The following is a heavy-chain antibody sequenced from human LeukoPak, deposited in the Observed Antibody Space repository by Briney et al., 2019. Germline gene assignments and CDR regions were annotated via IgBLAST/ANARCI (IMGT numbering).Heavy chain of an antibody. V-gene: IGHV4-4*08. CDR3: ARDQRHSYGKYFDP. CDR2: VTYETT. Sequence: AGTLSLTCSLSGDALSTYYWNWVRQTPGKGLEWIGHVTYETTAYNPSLKSRVTISLDTSKNEFPLQLRSVTAADTAVYFCARDQRHSYGKYFDPWSQGILVSVSS. D-gene: IGHD5-18*01. J-gene: IGHJ4*02. CDR1: GDALSTYY.